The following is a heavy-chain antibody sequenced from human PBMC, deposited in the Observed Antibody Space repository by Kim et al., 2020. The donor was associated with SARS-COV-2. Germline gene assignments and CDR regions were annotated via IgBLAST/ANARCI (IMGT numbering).Heavy chain of an antibody. CDR1: GYTFTSYG. J-gene: IGHJ6*03. V-gene: IGHV1-18*01. D-gene: IGHD3-22*01. Sequence: ASVKVSCKASGYTFTSYGISWVRQAPGQGLEWMGWISAYNGNTNYAQKLQGRVTMTTDTSTSTAYMELRSLRSDDTAVYYCARARSGLDYYYYYMDVWGKGTTVTVSS. CDR3: ARARSGLDYYYYYMDV. CDR2: ISAYNGNT.